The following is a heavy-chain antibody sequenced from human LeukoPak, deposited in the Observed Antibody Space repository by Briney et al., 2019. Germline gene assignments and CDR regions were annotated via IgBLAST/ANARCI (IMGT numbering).Heavy chain of an antibody. CDR2: ISAYNGNT. CDR1: GYTFTSYG. D-gene: IGHD6-6*01. V-gene: IGHV1-18*01. J-gene: IGHJ4*02. CDR3: ARVTGPGIAARPFDY. Sequence: ASVKVSCKASGYTFTSYGISWVRQAPGQGLEWMGWISAYNGNTNYAQKLQGRVTMTTDTSTSTAYMELRSLRSDDTAVYYCARVTGPGIAARPFDYWGQGTLVTVSS.